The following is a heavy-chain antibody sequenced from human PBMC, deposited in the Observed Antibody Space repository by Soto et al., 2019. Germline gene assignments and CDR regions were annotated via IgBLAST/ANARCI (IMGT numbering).Heavy chain of an antibody. V-gene: IGHV1-8*01. CDR3: EVTSGY. CDR1: GYTFTDYD. Sequence: ASVKVSCKTSGYTFTDYDINCVRQATGQGLEWMGWVSPDFGNAGYAQKFQGRVTMTTNTSTSTAYMELTSLTSEDTAVYYCEVTSGYWGQGTMVTVSS. D-gene: IGHD6-13*01. J-gene: IGHJ4*02. CDR2: VSPDFGNA.